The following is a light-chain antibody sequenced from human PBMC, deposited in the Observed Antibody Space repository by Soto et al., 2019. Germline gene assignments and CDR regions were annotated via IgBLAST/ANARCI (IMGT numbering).Light chain of an antibody. J-gene: IGLJ2*01. CDR2: NTD. Sequence: QAVVTHEPSLTVSPGGTVTLTCASNTGAVTSRYYPNWFQQKPGQAPRALSYNTDTKHSWTPARFSGSLLGGKAALTLSGVQHEDEAEYYCLLYYGGSVVFGGGTKLTVL. V-gene: IGLV7-43*01. CDR3: LLYYGGSVV. CDR1: TGAVTSRYY.